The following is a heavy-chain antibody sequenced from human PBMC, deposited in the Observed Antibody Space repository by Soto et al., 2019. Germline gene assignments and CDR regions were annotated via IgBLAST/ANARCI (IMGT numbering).Heavy chain of an antibody. CDR2: IYYSGST. J-gene: IGHJ3*02. CDR3: ARRLVVRGVIYAFDI. CDR1: GGSISSYY. V-gene: IGHV4-59*08. D-gene: IGHD3-10*01. Sequence: SETLSLTCTVSGGSISSYYWSWIRQPPGKGLEWIGYIYYSGSTNYNPSLKSRVTISVHTSKNQFSLKLSSVTAADTAVYYCARRLVVRGVIYAFDIWGQGTMVTVSS.